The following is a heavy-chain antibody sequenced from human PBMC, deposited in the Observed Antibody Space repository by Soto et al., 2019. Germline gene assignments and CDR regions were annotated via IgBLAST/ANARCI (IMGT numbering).Heavy chain of an antibody. J-gene: IGHJ4*02. CDR2: ISSSSSTI. CDR3: ARTYCSSTSCYSSFDY. Sequence: EVQLVESGGGLVQPGGSLRLSCTASGFTFSSYSMNWVRQAPGKGLEWVSYISSSSSTIYDADSVKGRFTIPRDNAKNSLYLQMNSLRDEDTAVYYCARTYCSSTSCYSSFDYWGQGTLVTVSS. D-gene: IGHD2-2*01. V-gene: IGHV3-48*02. CDR1: GFTFSSYS.